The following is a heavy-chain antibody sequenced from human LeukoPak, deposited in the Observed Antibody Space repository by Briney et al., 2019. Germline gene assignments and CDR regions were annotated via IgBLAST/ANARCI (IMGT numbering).Heavy chain of an antibody. J-gene: IGHJ3*02. Sequence: GGSLSLSCAASGFTFSSYAMSWVRQAPGKGLAWVSGISASGSSTYYADSVKGRFTISRDNSKDTLYLQMSSLRAEDTAVYYCAKDRAYSGSPRAFDIWGQGTVVTVSS. CDR2: ISASGSST. CDR3: AKDRAYSGSPRAFDI. CDR1: GFTFSSYA. D-gene: IGHD1-26*01. V-gene: IGHV3-23*01.